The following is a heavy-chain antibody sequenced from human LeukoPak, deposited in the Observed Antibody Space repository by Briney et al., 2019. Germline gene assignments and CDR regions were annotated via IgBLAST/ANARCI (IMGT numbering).Heavy chain of an antibody. CDR3: ARVQQLVVQYYYYYMDV. J-gene: IGHJ6*03. CDR1: GFTVSSNY. Sequence: GGSLRLSCAASGFTVSSNYMSWVRQAPGKGLEWVSVIYSGGSTYYADSVKGRFTISKDNSKNTLYLQMNSLRAEDTAVYYCARVQQLVVQYYYYYMDVWGKGTTVTVSS. CDR2: IYSGGST. V-gene: IGHV3-66*02. D-gene: IGHD6-13*01.